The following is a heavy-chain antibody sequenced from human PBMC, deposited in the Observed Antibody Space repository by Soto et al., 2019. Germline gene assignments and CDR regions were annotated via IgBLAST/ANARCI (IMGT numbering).Heavy chain of an antibody. CDR3: ARDGYRYYYDSSGYYLDF. CDR2: INPNSGGT. V-gene: IGHV1-2*02. Sequence: VKVSCKASGYTFTGYYIHWVRQAPGQGLEWMGWINPNSGGTNFQQKFQGRVTMTRAMSTNTVYMELSSLSSDDTAVYYCARDGYRYYYDSSGYYLDFWGQGTLVTVSS. CDR1: GYTFTGYY. J-gene: IGHJ4*02. D-gene: IGHD3-22*01.